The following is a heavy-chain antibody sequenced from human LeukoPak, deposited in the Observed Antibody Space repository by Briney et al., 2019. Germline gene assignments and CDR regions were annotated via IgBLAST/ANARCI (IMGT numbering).Heavy chain of an antibody. V-gene: IGHV3-23*01. J-gene: IGHJ6*02. CDR3: AKESPLDILTGPPYYYYYYGMDV. D-gene: IGHD3-9*01. Sequence: GGSLRLSCAASGFTFSDRSMNWVRQAPGKGLEWVSAISGSGGSTYYADSVKGRFTISRDNSKNTLYLQMNSLRAEDTAVYYCAKESPLDILTGPPYYYYYYGMDVWGQGTTVTVSS. CDR1: GFTFSDRS. CDR2: ISGSGGST.